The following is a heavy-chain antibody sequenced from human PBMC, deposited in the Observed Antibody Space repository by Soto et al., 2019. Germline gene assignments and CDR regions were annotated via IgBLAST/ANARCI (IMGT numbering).Heavy chain of an antibody. Sequence: ASVKVSCKAPGYTFTSYGISWVRQAPGQRLEWMGWISAYNGNTNYAQKLQGRVTITTDTSTSTAYMELRSLRSDDTAVYYCARHSGVGGYSSSWYVSSYYYYYYGMDVWGQGTTVTVSS. V-gene: IGHV1-18*01. J-gene: IGHJ6*02. CDR1: GYTFTSYG. D-gene: IGHD6-13*01. CDR3: ARHSGVGGYSSSWYVSSYYYYYYGMDV. CDR2: ISAYNGNT.